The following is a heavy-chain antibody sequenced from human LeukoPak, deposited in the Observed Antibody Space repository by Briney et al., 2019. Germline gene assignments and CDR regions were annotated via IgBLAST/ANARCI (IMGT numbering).Heavy chain of an antibody. CDR2: INYSGST. Sequence: SETLSLTCTVSGGSISSYYWSWLRQPPGKGLEWIGYINYSGSTNHNPSLKSRVTISVDTSKNQFSLKLSSVTAADTAVYYCARIPYYYYYMDVWGKGTTVTVSS. CDR3: ARIPYYYYYMDV. CDR1: GGSISSYY. V-gene: IGHV4-59*12. J-gene: IGHJ6*03.